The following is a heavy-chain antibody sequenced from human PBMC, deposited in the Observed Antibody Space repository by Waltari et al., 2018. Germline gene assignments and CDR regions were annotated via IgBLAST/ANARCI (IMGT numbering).Heavy chain of an antibody. CDR3: ARITRNSPPDY. Sequence: EVQLVESGGGLVQPGGSLRLSCAASGFTFSNYWMNWVRKAPGKGLEWVDNIKQEGSEKKYVDSVKGRFTISRDNAKNSLYLQMSGLRAEDTALYYCARITRNSPPDYWGQGTLVTVSS. V-gene: IGHV3-7*04. CDR1: GFTFSNYW. CDR2: IKQEGSEK. D-gene: IGHD1-20*01. J-gene: IGHJ4*02.